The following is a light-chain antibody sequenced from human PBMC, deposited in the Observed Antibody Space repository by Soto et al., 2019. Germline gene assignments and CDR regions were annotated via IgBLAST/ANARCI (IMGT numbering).Light chain of an antibody. V-gene: IGLV2-14*01. Sequence: QSALTQPASGSGSPGRSITVSCTGTSSDVGGYNYVSWYQQHPGKAPKLMIYDVSNRPSGVSNRFSGSKSGDTASLTISGLQAEDEADYYCSSYTSSSTLYVFGTGTKVT. J-gene: IGLJ1*01. CDR3: SSYTSSSTLYV. CDR1: SSDVGGYNY. CDR2: DVS.